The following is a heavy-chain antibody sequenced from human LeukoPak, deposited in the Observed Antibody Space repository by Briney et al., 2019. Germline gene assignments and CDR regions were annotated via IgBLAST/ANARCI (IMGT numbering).Heavy chain of an antibody. Sequence: GGSLRLSCAASGFTVSSNYMSWVRQAPGKGLEWVSVIYSDGSTYYADSVKGRFTISRDNSKNTLYLQMNSLRAEDTAVYYCARDEDYYDSSGYYYYGMDVWGQGTTVTVSS. D-gene: IGHD3-22*01. CDR2: IYSDGST. V-gene: IGHV3-53*01. CDR3: ARDEDYYDSSGYYYYGMDV. J-gene: IGHJ6*02. CDR1: GFTVSSNY.